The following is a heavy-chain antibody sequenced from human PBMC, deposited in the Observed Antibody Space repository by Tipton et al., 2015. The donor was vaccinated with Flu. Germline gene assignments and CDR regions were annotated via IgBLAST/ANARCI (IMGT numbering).Heavy chain of an antibody. J-gene: IGHJ5*02. Sequence: TLSLTCTVSGASVNIENSYRVWIRKSLGRGLEWIGTIYNTGLTNYNPSLKSRVTVSLDMSKNQFSLNVSLVTAADTATYFCARGNWNSNYDNWFDPWGQETPVTVSS. V-gene: IGHV4-39*07. CDR2: IYNTGLT. D-gene: IGHD1-1*01. CDR3: ARGNWNSNYDNWFDP. CDR1: GASVNIENSY.